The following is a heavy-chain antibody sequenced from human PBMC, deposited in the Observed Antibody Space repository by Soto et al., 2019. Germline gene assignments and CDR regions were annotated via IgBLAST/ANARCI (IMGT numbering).Heavy chain of an antibody. D-gene: IGHD3-9*01. CDR3: APLPHYDILTGYYRWRDY. Sequence: ASETLSLTCTVSGGSVSSGSYYWSWIRQPPGKGLEWIGYIYYSGSTNYNPSLKSRVTISVDTSKNQFSLKLSSVTAADTAVYYCAPLPHYDILTGYYRWRDYWGQGTLVTVSS. V-gene: IGHV4-61*01. CDR1: GGSVSSGSYY. J-gene: IGHJ4*02. CDR2: IYYSGST.